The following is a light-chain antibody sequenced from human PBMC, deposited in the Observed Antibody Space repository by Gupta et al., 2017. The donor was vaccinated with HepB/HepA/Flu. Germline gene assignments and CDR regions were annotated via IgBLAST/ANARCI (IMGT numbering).Light chain of an antibody. CDR3: LQTIQLPRT. CDR2: EVS. Sequence: DIVMTQSLLSLSVTPGQPAPISCKSSQSLLHSDGKTYLYWFLQRPGQPPQLLIYEVSNRFSGVPDRFSGSGSGTDFTLQISRVEAEDFGIYYCLQTIQLPRTFGQGTKVEIK. V-gene: IGKV2D-29*01. J-gene: IGKJ1*01. CDR1: QSLLHSDGKTY.